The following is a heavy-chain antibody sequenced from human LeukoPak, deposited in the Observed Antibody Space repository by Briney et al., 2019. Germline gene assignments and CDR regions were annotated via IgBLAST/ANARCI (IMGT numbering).Heavy chain of an antibody. V-gene: IGHV3-7*03. Sequence: GGSLRLSCAASGFTLSSYWMSWVRQAPGKGLEWVANIKQDGSEKYYVDSVKGRFTISRDNAKNSLYLQMNSLRAEDTAVYYCARDQYGFNGNDYWGQGTLVTVSS. CDR2: IKQDGSEK. D-gene: IGHD3-10*01. CDR1: GFTLSSYW. CDR3: ARDQYGFNGNDY. J-gene: IGHJ4*02.